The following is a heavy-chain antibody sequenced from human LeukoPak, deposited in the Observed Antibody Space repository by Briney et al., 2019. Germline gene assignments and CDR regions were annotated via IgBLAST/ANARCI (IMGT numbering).Heavy chain of an antibody. D-gene: IGHD4-11*01. V-gene: IGHV3-74*01. Sequence: PGGSLRLSCAASGFTFSSYWIHWVRQAPGKGLVWVSSINSDGSTSTYADSVKGRFTISRDNAKNTLFLQMNSLRAEDTAVYYCARGVHSNLDYWGQGTLVTVSS. CDR1: GFTFSSYW. CDR2: INSDGSTS. J-gene: IGHJ4*02. CDR3: ARGVHSNLDY.